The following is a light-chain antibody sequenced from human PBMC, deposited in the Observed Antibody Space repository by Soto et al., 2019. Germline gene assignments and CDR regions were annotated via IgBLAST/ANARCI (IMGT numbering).Light chain of an antibody. CDR3: QQYKSYPYT. Sequence: DIQMTQSPSTLSASVGDRVTITCRASQSISSWLAWYQQKPGKAPKLLIHKASSLESGVPSRFSGSGSGTEFTLTISGLQPDDFATYYCQQYKSYPYTFGQGTKLEIK. CDR1: QSISSW. CDR2: KAS. V-gene: IGKV1-5*03. J-gene: IGKJ2*01.